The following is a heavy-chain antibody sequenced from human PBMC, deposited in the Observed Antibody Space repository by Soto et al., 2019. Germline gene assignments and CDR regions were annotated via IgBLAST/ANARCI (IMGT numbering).Heavy chain of an antibody. D-gene: IGHD6-19*01. J-gene: IGHJ5*02. CDR2: TYYRSKWYN. Sequence: SQTLSLTCAISGDSVSSNSAAWNWIRQSPSRGLEWLGRTYYRSKWYNDYAVSVKSRITINPDTSKNQFSLQLNSVTPEDTAVYYCARDRPTKNSSGLTRRFDPRGQGTPATVSS. CDR3: ARDRPTKNSSGLTRRFDP. CDR1: GDSVSSNSAA. V-gene: IGHV6-1*01.